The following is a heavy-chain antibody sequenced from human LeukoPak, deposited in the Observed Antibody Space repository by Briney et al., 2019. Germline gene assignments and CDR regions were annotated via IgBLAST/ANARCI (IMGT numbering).Heavy chain of an antibody. CDR1: GFTFSSYS. D-gene: IGHD4-11*01. CDR2: IGSSSSYI. J-gene: IGHJ4*02. V-gene: IGHV3-21*01. CDR3: ARDVPGLQYYFDY. Sequence: GGSLRLSCAASGFTFSSYSMNWVRQAPGKGLEWVSSIGSSSSYIYYADSVKGRFTISRDNAKNSLYLQMNSLRAEDTAVYYCARDVPGLQYYFDYWGQGTLVTVSS.